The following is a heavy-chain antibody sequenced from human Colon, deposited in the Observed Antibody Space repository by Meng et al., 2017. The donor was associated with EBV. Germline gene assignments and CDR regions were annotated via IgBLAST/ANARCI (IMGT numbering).Heavy chain of an antibody. CDR3: ARVGQWLPIDY. CDR1: GGSISSDNYY. J-gene: IGHJ4*02. Sequence: QVHLQESGPGLVKPSQTLSLTCVVSGGSISSDNYYWSWIRQPPGKGLEWIGEIYHSGSTNYNPSLKSRVTISVDKSKNQFSLNLSSVTAADTAVYYCARVGQWLPIDYWGQGTMVTV. D-gene: IGHD6-19*01. V-gene: IGHV4-30-4*01. CDR2: IYHSGST.